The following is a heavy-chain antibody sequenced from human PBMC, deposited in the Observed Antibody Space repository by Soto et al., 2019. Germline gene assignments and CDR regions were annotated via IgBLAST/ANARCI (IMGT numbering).Heavy chain of an antibody. J-gene: IGHJ4*02. CDR1: GFTLSSYG. D-gene: IGHD2-15*01. V-gene: IGHV3-33*01. Sequence: QVQLVESGGGVVQPGRSLRLSCAASGFTLSSYGMHWVRQAPGKGLEWVAVIWYDGSNKYYADTVKGRFTISRDNSKNTLYRQMKSLRAEDMAVYYCARDWRRGVGAATPGYFDYWGQGTLVTVSS. CDR2: IWYDGSNK. CDR3: ARDWRRGVGAATPGYFDY.